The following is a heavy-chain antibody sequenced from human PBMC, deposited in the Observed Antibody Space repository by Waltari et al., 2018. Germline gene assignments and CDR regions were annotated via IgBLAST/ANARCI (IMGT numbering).Heavy chain of an antibody. D-gene: IGHD6-13*01. J-gene: IGHJ4*02. Sequence: QVQLQESGPGLVKPSETLSLTCAVSGYSISSGYYWGWIRQPPGTGLEWIGSIYHSGSTYYNPSLKSRVTISVDTSKNQFSLKLSSVTAADTAVYYCARQNRLAAAGTSIDYWGQGTLVTVSS. V-gene: IGHV4-38-2*01. CDR2: IYHSGST. CDR3: ARQNRLAAAGTSIDY. CDR1: GYSISSGYY.